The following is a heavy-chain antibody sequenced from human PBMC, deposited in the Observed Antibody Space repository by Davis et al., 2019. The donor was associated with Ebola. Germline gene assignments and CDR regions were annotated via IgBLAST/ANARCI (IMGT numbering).Heavy chain of an antibody. V-gene: IGHV4-39*01. CDR2: IYYSGST. CDR3: ATAYSSGWYWYFDL. D-gene: IGHD6-19*01. J-gene: IGHJ2*01. CDR1: GGSISSGGYY. Sequence: SETLSLTCTVSGGSISSGGYYWSWIRQHPGKGLEWIGYIYYSGSTYYNPSLKSRVTISVDTSKNQFSLKLSSVTAADTAVYYCATAYSSGWYWYFDLWGRGTLVTVSS.